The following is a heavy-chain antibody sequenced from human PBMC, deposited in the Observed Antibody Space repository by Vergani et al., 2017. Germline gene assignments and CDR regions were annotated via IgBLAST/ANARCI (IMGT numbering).Heavy chain of an antibody. Sequence: EVQRVESGGGLVHPGGPQRLSCEALGSTSRTYDMHGARHTTGKGVEWVFAIGTAGDTYYPGSVKGRFTISRQNAKNSLYLQMNGRRAGDTAVYYCARRDSSSPALDYWGQGTLVTVSS. CDR1: GSTSRTYD. V-gene: IGHV3-13*01. CDR3: ARRDSSSPALDY. J-gene: IGHJ4*02. CDR2: IGTAGDT. D-gene: IGHD6-6*01.